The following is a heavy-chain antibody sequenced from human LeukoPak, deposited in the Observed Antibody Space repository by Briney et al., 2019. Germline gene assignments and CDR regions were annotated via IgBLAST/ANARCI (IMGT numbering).Heavy chain of an antibody. CDR1: GGSISSYY. Sequence: PSETLSLTCTVSGGSISSYYWSWIRQPPGKGLEWIGYIYYSGSTNYNPSLKSRVTISVDTSKNQFSLKLSSVTAADTAVYYCARVTYYDILTGTYHGVAFDIWGQGTMVTVSS. J-gene: IGHJ3*02. CDR3: ARVTYYDILTGTYHGVAFDI. V-gene: IGHV4-59*01. CDR2: IYYSGST. D-gene: IGHD3-9*01.